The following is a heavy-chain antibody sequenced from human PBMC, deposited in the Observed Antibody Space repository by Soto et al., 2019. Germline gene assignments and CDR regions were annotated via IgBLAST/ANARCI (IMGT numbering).Heavy chain of an antibody. CDR1: GYTFTSYY. CDR3: ARECSGGSCYSPIFDY. CDR2: INPSGGST. Sequence: ASVKVSCKASGYTFTSYYMHWVRQAPGQGLEWMGIINPSGGSTSYAQKFQGRVTMTRDTSTSTVYMELSSLRSEDTAVYYCARECSGGSCYSPIFDYWCQGTLVTV. D-gene: IGHD2-15*01. J-gene: IGHJ4*02. V-gene: IGHV1-46*03.